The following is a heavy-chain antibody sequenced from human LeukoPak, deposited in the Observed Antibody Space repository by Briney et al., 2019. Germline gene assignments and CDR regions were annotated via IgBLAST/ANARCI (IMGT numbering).Heavy chain of an antibody. V-gene: IGHV4-59*01. Sequence: PSETLSLTCTVSGGSISSYYWSWIRQPPGKGLEWIGYIYYSGSTNYNPSLKSRVTISVDTSKNQFSLKLSSVTAADTAVYYCAAYYDILTGYYTDAFDIWGQGTMVTVSS. J-gene: IGHJ3*02. CDR2: IYYSGST. CDR3: AAYYDILTGYYTDAFDI. CDR1: GGSISSYY. D-gene: IGHD3-9*01.